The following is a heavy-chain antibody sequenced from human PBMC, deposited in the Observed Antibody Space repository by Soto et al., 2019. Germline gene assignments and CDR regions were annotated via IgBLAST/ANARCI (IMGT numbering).Heavy chain of an antibody. Sequence: GASVKVSCKSFGYSFTSFDVHWVRQASGQGLEWMGWMNPNSGNTDYAQRFQGRVTMTRNTSINTAYMELNSLTSDDTAVYYCAGGDWFGNWLDPWGQGTLVTVSS. CDR3: AGGDWFGNWLDP. CDR1: GYSFTSFD. D-gene: IGHD3-9*01. CDR2: MNPNSGNT. V-gene: IGHV1-8*02. J-gene: IGHJ5*02.